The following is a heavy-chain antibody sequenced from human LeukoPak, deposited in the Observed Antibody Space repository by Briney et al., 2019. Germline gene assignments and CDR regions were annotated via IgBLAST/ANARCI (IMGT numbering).Heavy chain of an antibody. CDR2: ISYDGSNK. D-gene: IGHD1-26*01. CDR3: ARDGIVAPPALDY. V-gene: IGHV3-30*04. Sequence: GGSLRLSCAASGFTFSNYALHWVRQAPGKGLEWVAVISYDGSNKFYADSVRGRFTISRDNSKNTLYLQMNSLRAEDTAVYYCARDGIVAPPALDYWGQGTLVTVSS. J-gene: IGHJ4*02. CDR1: GFTFSNYA.